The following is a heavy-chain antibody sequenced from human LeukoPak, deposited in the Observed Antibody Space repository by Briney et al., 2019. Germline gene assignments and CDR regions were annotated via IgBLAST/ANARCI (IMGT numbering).Heavy chain of an antibody. CDR2: INHSGST. CDR1: GGSFSGYY. V-gene: IGHV4-34*01. J-gene: IGHJ5*02. D-gene: IGHD3-10*01. Sequence: SETLSLTCAVYGGSFSGYYWSWIRQPPGKGLEWIGEINHSGSTNYNPSLKSRVTISVDTSKNQFSLKLSSGTAADTAVYYCARVGYYGSGSYYNLGYNWFDPWGQGTLVTVSS. CDR3: ARVGYYGSGSYYNLGYNWFDP.